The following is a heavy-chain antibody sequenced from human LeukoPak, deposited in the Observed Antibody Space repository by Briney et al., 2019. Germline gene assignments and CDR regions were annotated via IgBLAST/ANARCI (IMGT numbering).Heavy chain of an antibody. CDR3: ARVNSENYFDS. J-gene: IGHJ4*02. D-gene: IGHD1/OR15-1a*01. CDR2: IYHTGSP. V-gene: IGHV4-59*12. Sequence: SETLSLTCTVSGGSISSYYWSWIRQPPGKGLEWIGYIYHTGSPNYNPSLKSRVTISVDRSKNQFSLKVNSVTAADTAMYYCARVNSENYFDSWGQGTLVTVSS. CDR1: GGSISSYY.